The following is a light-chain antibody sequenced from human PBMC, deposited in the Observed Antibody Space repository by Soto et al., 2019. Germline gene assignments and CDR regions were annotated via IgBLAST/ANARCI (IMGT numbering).Light chain of an antibody. CDR3: TSYAGGNNV. CDR2: EVN. V-gene: IGLV2-8*01. CDR1: SSDVGGYNY. J-gene: IGLJ1*01. Sequence: QSALTQPPSASGSPGQSVTISCTGTSSDVGGYNYVSWYQQYTDKVPKLMIYEVNKRPSGVPDRFSGSKSGNTASLTISGIQADDEADYYCTSYAGGNNVFGTGTKLTVL.